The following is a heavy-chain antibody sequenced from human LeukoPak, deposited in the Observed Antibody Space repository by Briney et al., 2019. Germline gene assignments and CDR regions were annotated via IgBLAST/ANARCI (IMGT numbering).Heavy chain of an antibody. D-gene: IGHD6-13*01. CDR1: GYTFTSYD. Sequence: ASVKVSCKASGYTFTSYDINWVRQATGQGLEWMGWMNPNSGNTGYAQKFQGRVTLTRNTSISTAYMELSSLRSEDTAVYYCARFRGNIAAAGDYWGQGTLVTVSS. CDR3: ARFRGNIAAAGDY. V-gene: IGHV1-8*01. CDR2: MNPNSGNT. J-gene: IGHJ4*02.